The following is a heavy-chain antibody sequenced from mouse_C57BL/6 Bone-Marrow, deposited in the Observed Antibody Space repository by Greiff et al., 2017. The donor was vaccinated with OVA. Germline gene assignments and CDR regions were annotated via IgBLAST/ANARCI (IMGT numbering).Heavy chain of an antibody. CDR2: IDPNSGGT. V-gene: IGHV1-72*01. J-gene: IGHJ3*01. D-gene: IGHD1-1*01. CDR1: GYTFTSYW. CDR3: ARDYGSSPAWFAY. Sequence: QVQLKQPGAELVKPGASVKLSCKASGYTFTSYWMHWVKQRPGRGLEWIGRIDPNSGGTKYNEKFKSKATLTVDKPSSTAYMQLSSLTSEDSAVYYCARDYGSSPAWFAYWGQGTLVTVSA.